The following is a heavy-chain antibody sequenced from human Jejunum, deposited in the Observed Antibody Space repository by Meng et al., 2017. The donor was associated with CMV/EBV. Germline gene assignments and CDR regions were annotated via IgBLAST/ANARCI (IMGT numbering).Heavy chain of an antibody. CDR1: GITLSDYY. V-gene: IGHV3-23*01. CDR2: ITGSGGNT. CDR3: ARLSDS. J-gene: IGHJ4*02. D-gene: IGHD2-15*01. Sequence: SLKISYAASGITLSDYYMTWVRQAPGKGLQWVASITGSGGNTYYADSVKGRFTISRDNSKNTLYLQMNSLRADDTAVYYCARLSDSWGQGTLVTVSS.